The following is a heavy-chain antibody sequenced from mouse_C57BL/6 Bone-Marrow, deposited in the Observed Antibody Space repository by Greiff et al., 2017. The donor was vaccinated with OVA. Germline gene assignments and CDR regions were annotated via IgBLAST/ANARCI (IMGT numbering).Heavy chain of an antibody. CDR2: IYPRSGNT. D-gene: IGHD2-1*01. CDR1: GYTFTSYG. V-gene: IGHV1-81*01. J-gene: IGHJ4*01. CDR3: ARYYYGNYQGRDY. Sequence: QVQLKQSGAELARPGASVKLSCKASGYTFTSYGISWVKQRTGQGLEWIGEIYPRSGNTYYNEKFKGKATLTADKSSSTAYMELRSLTSEDSAVYFCARYYYGNYQGRDYWGQGTSVTVSS.